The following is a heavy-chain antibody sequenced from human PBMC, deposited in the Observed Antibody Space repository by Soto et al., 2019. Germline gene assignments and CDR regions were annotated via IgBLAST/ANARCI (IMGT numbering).Heavy chain of an antibody. CDR2: FSGSGGDT. Sequence: EVQLLESGGGLVQPGGSLRLSCAASGFTFSSYAMSWVRQTPGKGLEWVSLFSGSGGDTYYADSVKGRLTISRDNSKNTLYLQMNSLGAEDTAVYYCAAGTNSDWYTYWGQETLVTVSS. CDR3: AAGTNSDWYTY. J-gene: IGHJ4*02. D-gene: IGHD1-1*01. V-gene: IGHV3-23*01. CDR1: GFTFSSYA.